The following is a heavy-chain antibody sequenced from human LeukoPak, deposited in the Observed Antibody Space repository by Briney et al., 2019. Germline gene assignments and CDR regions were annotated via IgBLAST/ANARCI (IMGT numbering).Heavy chain of an antibody. D-gene: IGHD3-10*01. V-gene: IGHV3-21*01. J-gene: IGHJ4*02. Sequence: GRSLRLSCAASGFTFSSYGMHWVRQAPGKGLEWVSSISSSSSYIYYADSVKGRFTISRDNAKNSLYLQMNSLRTEDTAVYYCARDPTTYGSGSYYYYFDYWGQGTLVTVSS. CDR2: ISSSSSYI. CDR3: ARDPTTYGSGSYYYYFDY. CDR1: GFTFSSYG.